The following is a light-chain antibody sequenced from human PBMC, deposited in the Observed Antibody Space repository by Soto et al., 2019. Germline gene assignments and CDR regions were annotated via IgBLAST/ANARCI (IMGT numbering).Light chain of an antibody. V-gene: IGKV3-15*01. CDR1: QSVSIH. Sequence: EVVLSQSPGTLSLSLGERATLSCRASQSVSIHLAWYQQKPGQAPRLLIYGASTRATGIPVRFSGSGSGTEFTLTISSLQSEDFAVYYCQQYNNWPPITFGQGTRLEIK. J-gene: IGKJ5*01. CDR3: QQYNNWPPIT. CDR2: GAS.